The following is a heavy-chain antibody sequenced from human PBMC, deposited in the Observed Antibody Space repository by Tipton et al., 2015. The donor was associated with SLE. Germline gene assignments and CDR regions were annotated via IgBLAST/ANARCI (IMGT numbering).Heavy chain of an antibody. V-gene: IGHV3-23*01. Sequence: SLRLSCAASGFTFSTYGMSWVRQAPGKGLEWVSGISGNGDIIKYADSVKGRFTISRDDSKNTLYVQMNSLRAEDTAVYYCAKSLFGGNFWGQGTLVTVTS. CDR3: AKSLFGGNF. D-gene: IGHD2-15*01. CDR1: GFTFSTYG. CDR2: ISGNGDII. J-gene: IGHJ4*02.